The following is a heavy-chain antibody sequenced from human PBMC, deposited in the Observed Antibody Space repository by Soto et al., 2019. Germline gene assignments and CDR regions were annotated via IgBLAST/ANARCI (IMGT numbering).Heavy chain of an antibody. CDR3: ARGSHIVVVTANPSPFDY. CDR2: INAGNGNT. D-gene: IGHD2-21*02. V-gene: IGHV1-3*01. CDR1: GYTFTSYA. J-gene: IGHJ4*02. Sequence: GASVKVSCKASGYTFTSYAMHCVRQAPGQRLEWMGWINAGNGNTKYSQKFQGRVTITRDTSASTAYMELSSLRSEDTAVYYCARGSHIVVVTANPSPFDYWGQGTLVTVSS.